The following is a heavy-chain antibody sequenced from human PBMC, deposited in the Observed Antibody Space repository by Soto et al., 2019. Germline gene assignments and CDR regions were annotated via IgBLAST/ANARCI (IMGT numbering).Heavy chain of an antibody. Sequence: GGSLRLSCAASGFTFSSYWMSWVRQAPGKGLEWVANIKQDGSEKYYVDSVKGRFTIARDNAKNSPYLQMNSLRAEDTAVYYCARGYSSSWTRRGGYNWFDPWGQGTLVTVSS. V-gene: IGHV3-7*04. CDR2: IKQDGSEK. CDR3: ARGYSSSWTRRGGYNWFDP. CDR1: GFTFSSYW. D-gene: IGHD6-13*01. J-gene: IGHJ5*02.